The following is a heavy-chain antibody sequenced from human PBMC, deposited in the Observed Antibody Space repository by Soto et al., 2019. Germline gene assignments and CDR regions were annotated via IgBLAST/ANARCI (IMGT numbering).Heavy chain of an antibody. CDR2: ISESSDTI. V-gene: IGHV3-48*01. Sequence: EVQLVESGGGLVQPGRSLRLSCTASGFTFSDYSMEWVRQTPGKGLEWLSYISESSDTIYYADSVKGRFTISRDNAKNSLFLQMSSLRGEDTAVYYCARDKMGELSIADYWGQGTPVTVSS. J-gene: IGHJ4*02. CDR3: ARDKMGELSIADY. D-gene: IGHD3-16*02. CDR1: GFTFSDYS.